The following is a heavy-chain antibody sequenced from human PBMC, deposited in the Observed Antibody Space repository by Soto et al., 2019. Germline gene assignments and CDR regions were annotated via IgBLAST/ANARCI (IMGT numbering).Heavy chain of an antibody. V-gene: IGHV3-74*01. J-gene: IGHJ4*02. CDR2: INPEETTA. CDR3: TCETFGARDY. Sequence: DVQLVESGGGLVQPGGSLRLSCAASGFTFTTYWMHWVRQAPGKGLVWVSRINPEETTATYADSVEGRFTISRDNAKNTLYLEMNRMRAEDTAVYYCTCETFGARDYWGQGTLVTVSS. CDR1: GFTFTTYW. D-gene: IGHD2-15*01.